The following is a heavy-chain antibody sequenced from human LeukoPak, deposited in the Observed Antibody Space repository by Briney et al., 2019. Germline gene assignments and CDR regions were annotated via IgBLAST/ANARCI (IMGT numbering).Heavy chain of an antibody. CDR2: IYYSGST. Sequence: SETLSLTCTVSGGSTSSSSYYWGWIRQPPGKGLEWIGSIYYSGSTYYNPSLKSRVTISVDTSKNQFSLKLSSVTAADTAVYYCASRGVMSSYYFDYWGQGTLVTVSS. CDR1: GGSTSSSSYY. D-gene: IGHD6-19*01. CDR3: ASRGVMSSYYFDY. V-gene: IGHV4-39*01. J-gene: IGHJ4*02.